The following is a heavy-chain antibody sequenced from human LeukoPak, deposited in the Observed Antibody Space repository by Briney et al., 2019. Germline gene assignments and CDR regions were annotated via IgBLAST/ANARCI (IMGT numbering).Heavy chain of an antibody. CDR3: ARDFGVVNTFDY. Sequence: GSLRLSCAASGFTFSTYAMLWVRQAPGKGLEWVAVISYDGSNKYYADSVKGRFTISRDNSKNTLYLQMNSLRAEDTAVYYCARDFGVVNTFDYWGQGTLVTVSS. V-gene: IGHV3-30-3*01. D-gene: IGHD3-3*01. CDR2: ISYDGSNK. J-gene: IGHJ4*02. CDR1: GFTFSTYA.